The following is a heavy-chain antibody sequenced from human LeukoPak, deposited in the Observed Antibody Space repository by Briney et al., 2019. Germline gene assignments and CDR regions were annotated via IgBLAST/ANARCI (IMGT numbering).Heavy chain of an antibody. D-gene: IGHD6-13*01. CDR2: ISAYNGNT. J-gene: IGHJ4*02. CDR3: AAVKQHPFDY. V-gene: IGHV1-18*01. Sequence: ASVKVSCKASGYTFTSYGISWVRQAPGQGLEWMGWISAYNGNTNYAQKFQERVTLTRDMSTSTAYMELSSLRSEDTAVYYCAAVKQHPFDYWGQGTLVTVSS. CDR1: GYTFTSYG.